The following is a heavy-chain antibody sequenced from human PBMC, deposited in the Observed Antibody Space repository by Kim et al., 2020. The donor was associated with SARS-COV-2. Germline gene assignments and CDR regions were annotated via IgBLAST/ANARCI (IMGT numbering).Heavy chain of an antibody. CDR1: GGSISSCGYY. J-gene: IGHJ4*02. CDR2: IYYSGST. CDR3: ARDNGVGSGSYRNFDY. V-gene: IGHV4-31*03. Sequence: SETLSLTCTISGGSISSCGYYWSWIRQHPGKGLEWIGYIYYSGSTYYNPSLKSRVTISVDTSKNQFSLKLSSVTAADTSEYYCARDNGVGSGSYRNFDYWGQGTRVTVSS. D-gene: IGHD3-10*01.